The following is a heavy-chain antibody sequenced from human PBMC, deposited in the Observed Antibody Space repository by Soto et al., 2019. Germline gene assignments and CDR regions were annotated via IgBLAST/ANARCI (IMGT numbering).Heavy chain of an antibody. V-gene: IGHV3-21*01. Sequence: SCRMNLVRQNPGKGLEWVSSISSSSSYIYYADSVKGRFTISRDNAKNSLYLQMNSLISEDTDVSYCSIYALAYRGHGTLVTVSS. J-gene: IGHJ4*01. CDR1: SCR. D-gene: IGHD2-2*02. CDR3: SIYALAY. CDR2: ISSSSSYI.